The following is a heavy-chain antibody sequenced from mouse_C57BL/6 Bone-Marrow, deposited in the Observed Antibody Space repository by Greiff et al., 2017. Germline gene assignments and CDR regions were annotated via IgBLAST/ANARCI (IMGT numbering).Heavy chain of an antibody. CDR1: GFTFTDYY. D-gene: IGHD2-2*01. J-gene: IGHJ3*01. Sequence: SGPVLVKPGPSVQISCKASGFTFTDYYMHCVKQSHGKSLAWIGLVCPYTGGTSSNQKFKGKATLTVDTSSSTSCMELNSLTSEYSAVDYCARSKGYDWFAYWGQGTLVTVSA. CDR2: VCPYTGGT. V-gene: IGHV1-36*01. CDR3: ARSKGYDWFAY.